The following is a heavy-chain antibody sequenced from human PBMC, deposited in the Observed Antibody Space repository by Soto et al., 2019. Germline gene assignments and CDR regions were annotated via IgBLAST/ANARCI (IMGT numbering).Heavy chain of an antibody. D-gene: IGHD3-22*01. CDR3: TDEKYYYDSSGYSDAFDI. CDR2: ISGSGGST. CDR1: GFTFSGYA. V-gene: IGHV3-23*01. J-gene: IGHJ3*02. Sequence: PGGSLRLSCAASGFTFSGYAMSWVRPAPGKGLEWVSAISGSGGSTYYADSVKGRFTISRDNSKNTLYLQMNSLRAEDTAVYYCTDEKYYYDSSGYSDAFDIWVQGTLVTVSS.